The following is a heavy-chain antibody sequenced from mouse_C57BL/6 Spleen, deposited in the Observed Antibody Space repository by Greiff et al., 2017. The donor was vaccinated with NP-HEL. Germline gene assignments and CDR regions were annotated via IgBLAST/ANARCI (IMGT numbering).Heavy chain of an antibody. CDR3: ARWGTTVVPYFDY. V-gene: IGHV1-53*01. CDR1: GYTFTSYW. D-gene: IGHD1-1*01. CDR2: INPSNGGT. J-gene: IGHJ2*01. Sequence: QVQLQQPGTELVKPGASVKLSCKASGYTFTSYWMHWVKQRPGQGLEWIGNINPSNGGTNYNEKFKSKATLTVDKSSSTAYMQLSSLTYEDSAVYYCARWGTTVVPYFDYWGQGTTLTVSS.